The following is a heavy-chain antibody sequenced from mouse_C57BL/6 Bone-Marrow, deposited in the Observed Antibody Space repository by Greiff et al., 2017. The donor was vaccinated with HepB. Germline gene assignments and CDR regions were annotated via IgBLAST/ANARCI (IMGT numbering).Heavy chain of an antibody. J-gene: IGHJ1*03. CDR3: ARREFTTVVATDWYFDV. V-gene: IGHV1-69*01. D-gene: IGHD1-1*01. CDR1: GYTFTSYW. CDR2: IDPSDSYT. Sequence: QVQLQQPGAELVMPGASVKLSCKASGYTFTSYWMHWVKQRPGQGLEWIGGIDPSDSYTNYNQKFKGKSTLTVDKSSSTAYMQLSSLTSDDSAVYYCARREFTTVVATDWYFDVWGTGTTVTVSS.